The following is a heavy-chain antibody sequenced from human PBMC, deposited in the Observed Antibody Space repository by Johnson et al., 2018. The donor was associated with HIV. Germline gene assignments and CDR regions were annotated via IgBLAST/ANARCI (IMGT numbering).Heavy chain of an antibody. CDR1: GFTFSDSS. J-gene: IGHJ3*02. CDR2: INSDGSST. V-gene: IGHV3-74*01. CDR3: ARDLGNWDSPRSAFDI. D-gene: IGHD1/OR15-1a*01. Sequence: EVQLVESGGGLVKPGGSLRLSCAASGFTFSDSSMNWIRQAPGKGLVWVSRINSDGSSTSYADSVKGRFTISRDNAKNTLYLQMNSLRAEDTAVYYCARDLGNWDSPRSAFDIWGQGTMVTVSS.